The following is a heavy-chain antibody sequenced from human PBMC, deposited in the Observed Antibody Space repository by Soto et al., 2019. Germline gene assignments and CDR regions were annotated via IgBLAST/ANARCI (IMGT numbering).Heavy chain of an antibody. CDR3: ARDQRYCSGGSCYGRERGTYYYYGMDV. V-gene: IGHV3-74*01. Sequence: GGSLRLSXAASGFTFSSYWMHWVRQAPGKGLVWVSRINSDGSSTSYADSVKGRFTISRDNAKNTLYLQMNSLRAEDTAVYYCARDQRYCSGGSCYGRERGTYYYYGMDVWGQGTTVTVS. CDR1: GFTFSSYW. CDR2: INSDGSST. D-gene: IGHD2-15*01. J-gene: IGHJ6*02.